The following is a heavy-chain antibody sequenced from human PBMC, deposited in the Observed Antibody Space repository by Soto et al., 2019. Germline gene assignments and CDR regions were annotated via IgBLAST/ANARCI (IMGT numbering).Heavy chain of an antibody. V-gene: IGHV4-59*01. J-gene: IGHJ5*02. CDR3: ARDNWNYLNWFDP. Sequence: PSETLSLTCTVSGGSISSYYWSWIRQPPGKGLEWMGYIYYSGSTNYNPSLKSRVTISVDTSKNQFSLKLSSVTAADTAVYYCARDNWNYLNWFDPWGQGTLVTVSS. CDR1: GGSISSYY. D-gene: IGHD1-7*01. CDR2: IYYSGST.